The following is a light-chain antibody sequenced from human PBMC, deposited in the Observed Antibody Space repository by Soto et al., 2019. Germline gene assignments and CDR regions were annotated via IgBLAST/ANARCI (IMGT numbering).Light chain of an antibody. CDR3: QQYNNWLFMT. Sequence: EIVMTQSPATLSVSPGERATLSCRASQSVSSNLAWYQQNPGQAPRLLIYGASTRATGIPTRFSGSGSGTEFTLTISSLQSEDFAVYYCQQYNNWLFMTFGQGTRLVIK. V-gene: IGKV3D-15*01. CDR1: QSVSSN. CDR2: GAS. J-gene: IGKJ5*01.